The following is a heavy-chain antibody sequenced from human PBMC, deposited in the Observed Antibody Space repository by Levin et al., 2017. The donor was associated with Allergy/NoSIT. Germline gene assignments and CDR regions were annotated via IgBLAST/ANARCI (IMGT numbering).Heavy chain of an antibody. CDR1: GGSFSGYY. Sequence: PSETLSLTCAVYGGSFSGYYWSWIRQPPGKGLEWIGEINHSGSTNYNPSLKSRVTISVDTSKNQFSLKLSSVTAADTAVYYCARGRTQWLVRDAFDIWGQGTMVTVSS. V-gene: IGHV4-34*01. D-gene: IGHD6-19*01. CDR2: INHSGST. CDR3: ARGRTQWLVRDAFDI. J-gene: IGHJ3*02.